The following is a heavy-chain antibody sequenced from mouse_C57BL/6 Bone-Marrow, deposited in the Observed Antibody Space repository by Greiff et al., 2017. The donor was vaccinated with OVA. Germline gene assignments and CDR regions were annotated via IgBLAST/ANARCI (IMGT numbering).Heavy chain of an antibody. D-gene: IGHD4-1*01. CDR1: GYAFSSSW. Sequence: QVQLQQSGPELVKPGASVKISCKASGYAFSSSWMNWVKQRPGKGLEWIGRIYPGDGDTNYNGKFKGKATLTADKSSSTAYMQLSSLTSEDSAVYFCARTGAFAYWGQGTLVTVSA. CDR3: ARTGAFAY. CDR2: IYPGDGDT. J-gene: IGHJ3*01. V-gene: IGHV1-82*01.